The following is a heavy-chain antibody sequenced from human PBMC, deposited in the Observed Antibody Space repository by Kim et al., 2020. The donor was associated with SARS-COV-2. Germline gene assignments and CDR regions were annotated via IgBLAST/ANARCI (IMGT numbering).Heavy chain of an antibody. CDR3: AKDTNSSPELFDY. D-gene: IGHD5-18*01. V-gene: IGHV3-23*01. CDR2: ISGSGGST. J-gene: IGHJ4*02. CDR1: GFTFSSYA. Sequence: GGSLRLSCAASGFTFSSYAMSWVRQAPGKGLEWVSAISGSGGSTYYADSMKGRFTISRDNSKTTLYLQMNSLRAEDTAVYYCAKDTNSSPELFDYWGQGTLVTVSS.